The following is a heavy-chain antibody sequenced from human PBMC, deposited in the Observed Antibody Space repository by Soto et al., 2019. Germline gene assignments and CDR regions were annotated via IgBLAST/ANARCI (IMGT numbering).Heavy chain of an antibody. D-gene: IGHD6-13*01. Sequence: QVQVQESGPGLVEPSQSLSLTCAVSGASISSGGDSWTWIRQPPGKGQEWIGYIYYSGTAYYNPSLKSRVNISIDTSQNQFSLRLSSVTAADTAVYYCARDEGSRAEGDAFDVWGRGTLVTVS. V-gene: IGHV4-30-4*01. CDR1: GASISSGGDS. CDR2: IYYSGTA. J-gene: IGHJ3*01. CDR3: ARDEGSRAEGDAFDV.